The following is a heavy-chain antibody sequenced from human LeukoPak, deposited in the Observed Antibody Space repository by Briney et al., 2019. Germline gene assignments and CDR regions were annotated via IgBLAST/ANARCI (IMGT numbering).Heavy chain of an antibody. CDR2: IWYDGSKK. CDR1: GFSFSTYG. V-gene: IGHV3-33*03. D-gene: IGHD6-13*01. J-gene: IGHJ4*02. Sequence: GGSLRLSCAASGFSFSTYGMHWVRQAPGKGLEWVAFIWYDGSKKDYADSVKGRFTISRDNAKNSLYLQMNSLRAEDTAVYYCATSRGSWPDYFDYWGQGTLVTVSS. CDR3: ATSRGSWPDYFDY.